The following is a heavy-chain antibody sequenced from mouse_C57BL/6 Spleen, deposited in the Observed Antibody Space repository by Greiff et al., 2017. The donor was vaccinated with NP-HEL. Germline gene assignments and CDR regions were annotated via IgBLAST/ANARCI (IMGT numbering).Heavy chain of an antibody. Sequence: VQLQQPGAELVRPGSSVKLSCKASGYTFTSYWMDWVKQRPGQGLEWIGNIYPSDSETHYNQKFKDKATLTVDKSSSTAYMQLSSLTSEDAAVYYCARRGGSSLAWFAYWGKGTLVTVSA. V-gene: IGHV1-61*01. CDR2: IYPSDSET. J-gene: IGHJ3*01. D-gene: IGHD1-1*01. CDR1: GYTFTSYW. CDR3: ARRGGSSLAWFAY.